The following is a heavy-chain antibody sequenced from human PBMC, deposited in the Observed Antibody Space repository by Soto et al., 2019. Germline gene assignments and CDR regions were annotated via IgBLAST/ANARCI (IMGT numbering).Heavy chain of an antibody. CDR3: ARAPVAVGGVFDPYFDY. CDR1: GYTFTSYA. Sequence: ASVKVSCKASGYTFTSYAMHWVRQAPGQRLEWMGWINAGNGNTKYSQKFQGRVTITRDTSASTAYMELSSLRSEDTAVYYCARAPVAVGGVFDPYFDYWGQGTLVTVSS. J-gene: IGHJ4*02. D-gene: IGHD3-16*02. CDR2: INAGNGNT. V-gene: IGHV1-3*01.